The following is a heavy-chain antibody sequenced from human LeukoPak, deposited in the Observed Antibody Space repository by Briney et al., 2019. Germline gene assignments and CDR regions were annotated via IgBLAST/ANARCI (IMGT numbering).Heavy chain of an antibody. V-gene: IGHV1-69*01. J-gene: IGHJ6*02. CDR3: ARVPYGDSTDYYYYGMDV. CDR1: GGTFSSYA. CDR2: IIPIFGTA. D-gene: IGHD4-17*01. Sequence: SVKVSCKASGGTFSSYAISWVRQAPGQGLEWMGGIIPIFGTANYAQKFQGRVTITADESTSTAYMELSSLRSEDTAVYYCARVPYGDSTDYYYYGMDVWGQGTTVTVSS.